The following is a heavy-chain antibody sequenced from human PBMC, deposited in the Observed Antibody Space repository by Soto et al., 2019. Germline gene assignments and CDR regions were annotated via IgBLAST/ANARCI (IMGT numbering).Heavy chain of an antibody. CDR3: ARSLAPVYYYYGMDV. Sequence: QVQLQESGPGLVKPSQTLSLTCTVSGGSISSGGYYWSWIRQHPGKGLEWIGYIYYSGSTYYNPSLKRRVTISVDTSKNQFSLKLSSVTAADTAVYYCARSLAPVYYYYGMDVWGQGTTVTVSS. CDR2: IYYSGST. CDR1: GGSISSGGYY. V-gene: IGHV4-31*03. J-gene: IGHJ6*02.